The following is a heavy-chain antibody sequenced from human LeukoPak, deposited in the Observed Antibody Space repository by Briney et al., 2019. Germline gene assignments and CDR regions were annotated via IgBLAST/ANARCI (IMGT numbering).Heavy chain of an antibody. CDR3: ARVSAARPGWFDP. CDR1: GGSISSYY. V-gene: IGHV4-34*01. CDR2: INHSGST. D-gene: IGHD6-6*01. J-gene: IGHJ5*02. Sequence: SETLSLTCTVSGGSISSYYWSWIRQPPGKGLEWIGEINHSGSTNYNPSLKSRVTISVDTSKNQFSLKLSSVTAADTAVYYCARVSAARPGWFDPWGQGTLVTVSS.